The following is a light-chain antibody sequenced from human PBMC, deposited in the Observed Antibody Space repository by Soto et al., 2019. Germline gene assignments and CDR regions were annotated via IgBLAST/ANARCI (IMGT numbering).Light chain of an antibody. CDR1: QSVSSN. V-gene: IGKV3-15*01. CDR2: GAS. CDR3: QQYNNWHPIT. J-gene: IGKJ5*01. Sequence: EMVMTQSPATLSVSPGGTATLSCRASQSVSSNLAWYQHKPGQATRLLIYGASTRATGIPARFSGSGSGTEFTLTLSSLQSEDFSSYYCQQYNNWHPITFGQGTRLEIK.